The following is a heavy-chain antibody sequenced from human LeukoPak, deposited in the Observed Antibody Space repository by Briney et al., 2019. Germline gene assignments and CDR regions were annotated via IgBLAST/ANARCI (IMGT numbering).Heavy chain of an antibody. J-gene: IGHJ4*02. CDR3: AREDRGDDFDY. CDR2: ISSSSSYI. Sequence: PGGSLRLSCAASGFTFSSYSMNCVRQAPGKALEWFSSISSSSSYIYYADSVKGRFTISRDNAKNSLYLQMNSLRAADTAVYYCAREDRGDDFDYWGQGTLVTVSS. CDR1: GFTFSSYS. V-gene: IGHV3-21*01. D-gene: IGHD3-10*01.